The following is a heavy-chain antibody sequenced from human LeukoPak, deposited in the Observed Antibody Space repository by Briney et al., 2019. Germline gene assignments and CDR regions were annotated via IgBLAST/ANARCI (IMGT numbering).Heavy chain of an antibody. CDR3: AKPPPDSSSGLFDY. D-gene: IGHD6-13*01. CDR1: GFTFSTYA. Sequence: GGSLRLSCAASGFTFSTYAMSWVRQAPGKGLEWVSTISGNTGLVTSYADSVKGPFTTSRDNSKNTVYLQRNSRRVEDTAVYYCAKPPPDSSSGLFDYWGQGTLVTVSS. J-gene: IGHJ4*02. V-gene: IGHV3-23*01. CDR2: ISGNTGLVT.